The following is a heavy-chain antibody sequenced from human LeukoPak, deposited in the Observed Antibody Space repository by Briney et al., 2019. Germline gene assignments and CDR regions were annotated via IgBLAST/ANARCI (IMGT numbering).Heavy chain of an antibody. CDR1: GLTFSSHA. CDR2: ISYDGSNK. V-gene: IGHV3-30-3*01. CDR3: AREFVDTASYYYAMDV. J-gene: IGHJ6*02. Sequence: GGSLRLSCAAPGLTFSSHAMHWVRQAPGKGLEWVAVISYDGSNKYYADSVKGRFTISRDNSKNTLYLQMNSLRAEDTAVYYCAREFVDTASYYYAMDVWGQGTTVTVSS. D-gene: IGHD5-18*01.